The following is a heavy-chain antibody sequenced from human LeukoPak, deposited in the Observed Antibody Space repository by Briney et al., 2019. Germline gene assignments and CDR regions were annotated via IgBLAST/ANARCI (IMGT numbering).Heavy chain of an antibody. CDR2: ISGSGGST. J-gene: IGHJ4*02. CDR1: TLTFSSYV. D-gene: IGHD6-13*01. V-gene: IGHV3-23*01. Sequence: GGSLRLSCAASTLTFSSYVMTWVRQAPGKGLEWVSAISGSGGSTYYADSVKGRFTISRDNSKNTLYVQMNSLRAEDTAVYYCAKGVPVGIAAAVPPLDYWGQGTLVTVSS. CDR3: AKGVPVGIAAAVPPLDY.